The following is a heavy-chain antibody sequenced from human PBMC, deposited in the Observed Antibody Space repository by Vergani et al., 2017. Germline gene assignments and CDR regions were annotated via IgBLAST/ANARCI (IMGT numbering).Heavy chain of an antibody. V-gene: IGHV3-23*03. Sequence: EVQLLESGGGLVQPGGSLRLSCAASGFTFSSYAMSWVRQAPGKGLEWVSVIYSGGSTYYADSVKGRFTISRDNSKNTLYLQMNSLRAEDTAVYYCAKDPYCSGGSCHRPIDYWGQGTLVTVSS. D-gene: IGHD2-15*01. CDR1: GFTFSSYA. CDR3: AKDPYCSGGSCHRPIDY. J-gene: IGHJ4*02. CDR2: IYSGGST.